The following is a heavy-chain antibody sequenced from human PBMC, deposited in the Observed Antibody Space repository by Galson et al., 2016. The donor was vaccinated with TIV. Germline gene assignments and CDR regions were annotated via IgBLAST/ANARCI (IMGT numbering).Heavy chain of an antibody. J-gene: IGHJ4*02. Sequence: SVKVPCKASGYTFTSYDINWVRQATGQGLEWMGWMNPNSGNTGDAQKFRGRVTMTRNTSVRIAFMGLSSLRSEDTAVYYWARSGDYGDYWGQGTLVTVSS. V-gene: IGHV1-8*02. CDR1: GYTFTSYD. CDR2: MNPNSGNT. CDR3: ARSGDYGDY. D-gene: IGHD4-17*01.